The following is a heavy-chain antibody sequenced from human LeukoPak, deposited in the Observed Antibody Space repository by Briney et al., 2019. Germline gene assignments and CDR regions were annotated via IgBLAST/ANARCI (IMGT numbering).Heavy chain of an antibody. V-gene: IGHV4-59*01. CDR1: GGSISNYY. D-gene: IGHD5-12*01. CDR2: IYKSGST. J-gene: IGHJ4*02. CDR3: ARDRGFTW. Sequence: SETLSLTCTVSGGSISNYYWSWIRQSQGKGLEWIGYIYKSGSTNYNPSLKSRVTMSVDSSKNQFSLKLSSVTAADTAVYYCARDRGFTWWGQGTPVTVSS.